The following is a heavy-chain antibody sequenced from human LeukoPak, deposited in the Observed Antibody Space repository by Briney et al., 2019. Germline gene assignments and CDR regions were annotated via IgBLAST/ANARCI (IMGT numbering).Heavy chain of an antibody. D-gene: IGHD4-23*01. CDR1: GGSFSVYY. CDR2: INHSGNT. Sequence: SETLSLTCAVYGGSFSVYYWSWIRQPPGKGLEWIGEINHSGNTNYNPSLKSRVTISVDTSKNQFSLKVRYVTAADTAVYYCARGRSGYGGNSGIASCDYWGQGTLVTVSS. CDR3: ARGRSGYGGNSGIASCDY. J-gene: IGHJ4*02. V-gene: IGHV4-34*01.